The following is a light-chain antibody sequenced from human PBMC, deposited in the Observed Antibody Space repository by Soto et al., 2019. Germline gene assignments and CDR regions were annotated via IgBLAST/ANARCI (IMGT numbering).Light chain of an antibody. CDR1: SIESQS. CDR3: HVWDGSDSWV. J-gene: IGLJ3*02. CDR2: YDS. V-gene: IGLV3-21*04. Sequence: SYEVTQAPSVSVAPGKTASIACGGSSIESQSVHWYQQKPGQAPLLVIFYDSDRPSGIPERFSGSNSGNTATLTISRVEAGDEADYYCHVWDGSDSWVFGGGTKLTVL.